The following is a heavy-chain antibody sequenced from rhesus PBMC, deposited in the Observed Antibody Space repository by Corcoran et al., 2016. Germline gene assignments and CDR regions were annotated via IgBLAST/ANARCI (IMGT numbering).Heavy chain of an antibody. CDR1: GGSFSSYW. D-gene: IGHD4-23*01. J-gene: IGHJ6*01. CDR2: INGNSGST. CDR3: ARLEYSDYYGLDS. V-gene: IGHV4-80*01. Sequence: QVQLQESGPGLVKPSETLSLTCAVSGGSFSSYWWSWIRRPPGKGLEWIGEINGNSGSTNYNPSLKSRVSISKDASKNQFSLKLSSVTAADTAVYYCARLEYSDYYGLDSWGQGVVVTVSS.